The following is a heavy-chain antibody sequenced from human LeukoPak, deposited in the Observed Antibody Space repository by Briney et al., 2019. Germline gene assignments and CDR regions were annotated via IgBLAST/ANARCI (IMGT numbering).Heavy chain of an antibody. CDR1: GYTFTSYD. Sequence: APVKVSCKASGYTFTSYDINWVRQATGQGLEWMGWMNPNSGNTGYAQKIQGRVTMTRNTSISTAYMELSSLRSEDTAVYYCARKRTAMAKQNLFDRWGQGTLVTVSS. D-gene: IGHD5-18*01. CDR2: MNPNSGNT. CDR3: ARKRTAMAKQNLFDR. J-gene: IGHJ5*02. V-gene: IGHV1-8*01.